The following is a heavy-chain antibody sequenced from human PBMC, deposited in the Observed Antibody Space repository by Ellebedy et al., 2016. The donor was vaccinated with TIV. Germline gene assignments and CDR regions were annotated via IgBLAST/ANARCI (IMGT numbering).Heavy chain of an antibody. J-gene: IGHJ3*02. D-gene: IGHD5-12*01. V-gene: IGHV1-69*06. CDR3: ARKRGPGFADAFDI. CDR1: GGTFSSYA. Sequence: SVKVSCXASGGTFSSYAIDWVRQAPGQGLEWMGGIIPIFGTPNYAQKFQGRVTITADKSTRTAYMELSSLRSEDTAVYYCARKRGPGFADAFDIWGQGTMVTVSS. CDR2: IIPIFGTP.